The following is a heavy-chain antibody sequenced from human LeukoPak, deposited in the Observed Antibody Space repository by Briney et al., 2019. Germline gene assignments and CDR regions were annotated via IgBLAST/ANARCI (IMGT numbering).Heavy chain of an antibody. J-gene: IGHJ4*01. CDR3: AQDLLIEAVAGTFDY. CDR1: GCTFSSYA. V-gene: IGHV3-23*01. Sequence: GGSLRLSCAASGCTFSSYAMSWVRQAPGKGLEWVSAISGSGGSTYYADSVKGRFTISRDNSKNTLYLQMNSLRAEETGAYYCAQDLLIEAVAGTFDYSGHGTLVTASS. D-gene: IGHD6-19*01. CDR2: ISGSGGST.